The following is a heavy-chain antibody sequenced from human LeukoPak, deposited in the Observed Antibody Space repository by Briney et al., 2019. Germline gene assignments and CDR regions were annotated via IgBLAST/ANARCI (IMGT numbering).Heavy chain of an antibody. CDR3: ARHGSGWEGPYYFDY. J-gene: IGHJ4*02. CDR2: IYYSGST. Sequence: SETLSLTCTVSGGSISSSSYYWGWIRQPPGKGLEWIGSIYYSGSTYYNPSLKSRVTISVDTSKNQFSPKLSSVTAADTAVYYCARHGSGWEGPYYFDYWGQGTLVTVSS. V-gene: IGHV4-39*01. CDR1: GGSISSSSYY. D-gene: IGHD6-19*01.